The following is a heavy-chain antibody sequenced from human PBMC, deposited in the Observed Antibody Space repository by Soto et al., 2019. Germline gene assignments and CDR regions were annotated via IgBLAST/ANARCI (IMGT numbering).Heavy chain of an antibody. J-gene: IGHJ4*02. V-gene: IGHV4-30-4*01. CDR1: GGSISSCDYY. CDR2: IYYSGST. D-gene: IGHD2-21*01. CDR3: ARAKIGDNFDY. Sequence: PSETLSLTCTVSGGSISSCDYYWSWIRQPPGKGLEWIGYIYYSGSTYYNPSLKSRVTISVDTSKNQFSLKLSSVTAADTAVYYCARAKIGDNFDYWGQGTLVTVSS.